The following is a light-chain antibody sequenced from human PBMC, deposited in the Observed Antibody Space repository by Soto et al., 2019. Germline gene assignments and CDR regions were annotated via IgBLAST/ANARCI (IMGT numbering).Light chain of an antibody. CDR2: DVS. J-gene: IGLJ3*02. V-gene: IGLV2-11*01. CDR3: CSYAGSYTLV. CDR1: SSDVGAYNY. Sequence: QSALTQPRSVSGSPGQSVTISCTGTSSDVGAYNYVSWYQQHPGKVPKLMIYDVSRRPSGVPDRFSGSKSGNTASLTISGLRADDEADYYCCSYAGSYTLVFGGGTKVTVL.